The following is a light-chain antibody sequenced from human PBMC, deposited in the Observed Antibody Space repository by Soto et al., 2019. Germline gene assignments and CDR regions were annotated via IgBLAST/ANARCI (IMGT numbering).Light chain of an antibody. Sequence: EIVMTQSPATLSVSPGERATLSCRASQSVSSDLAWYQQKPGQAPRLLIYGASTRATGIPARFSGSGSGTECTLTISSLQAEDFAIYYCQQYNNWPPLTFGGGTKVELK. CDR3: QQYNNWPPLT. J-gene: IGKJ4*01. CDR1: QSVSSD. V-gene: IGKV3-15*01. CDR2: GAS.